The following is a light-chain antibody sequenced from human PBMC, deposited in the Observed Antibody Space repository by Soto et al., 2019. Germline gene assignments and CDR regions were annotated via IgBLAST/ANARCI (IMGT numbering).Light chain of an antibody. CDR1: QSVSSN. V-gene: IGKV3-15*01. J-gene: IGKJ1*01. CDR2: GAS. CDR3: QQYGSSLWT. Sequence: EIVMTQSPATLSVSPGERATLSCRASQSVSSNFSWYQQKPGQAPRLLIYGASTRATGIPARFSGSGSGTDFTLTISRLEPEDFAVYYCQQYGSSLWTFGQGTKVDIK.